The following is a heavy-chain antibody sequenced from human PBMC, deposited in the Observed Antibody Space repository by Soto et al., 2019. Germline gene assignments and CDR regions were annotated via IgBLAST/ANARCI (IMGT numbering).Heavy chain of an antibody. D-gene: IGHD6-13*01. J-gene: IGHJ6*02. CDR3: ARSPIAAAGRYYYYYYGMDV. CDR2: IYYSGST. CDR1: GGSISSSSYY. Sequence: SETLSLTCTVSGGSISSSSYYWGWIRQPPGKGLEWIGSIYYSGSTYYNPSLKSRVTISVDTSKNQFSLKLSSVTAADTSVYYCARSPIAAAGRYYYYYYGMDVWGQGTTVTVSS. V-gene: IGHV4-39*01.